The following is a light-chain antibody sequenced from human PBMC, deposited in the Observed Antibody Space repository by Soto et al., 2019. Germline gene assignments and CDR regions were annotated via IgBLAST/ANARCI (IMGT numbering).Light chain of an antibody. J-gene: IGKJ1*01. CDR1: QSISNY. CDR2: KAS. V-gene: IGKV1-5*03. Sequence: DIQMTQSPSTLAASVGDGVTITCRASQSISNYLAWYQQKPGKAPKLLIYKASNLDSGVPSRFSGSGSGTEFTLTISSLQPDDFATYYCQHYNSYSEAFGQGTKVDIK. CDR3: QHYNSYSEA.